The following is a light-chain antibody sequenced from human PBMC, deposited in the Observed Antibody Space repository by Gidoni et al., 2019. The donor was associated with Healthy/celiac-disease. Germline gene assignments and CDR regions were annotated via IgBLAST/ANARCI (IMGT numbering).Light chain of an antibody. Sequence: EIVLTQSPGTLSLSPGERATLSCRASQSVSSSYLAWYQQKPGQAPRLLIYGASSRATGIPDRFIGSGSGTDFTLTIRRLEPEDFAVYYCQQYGSSPSYTFGQGTKLEIK. V-gene: IGKV3-20*01. CDR2: GAS. CDR3: QQYGSSPSYT. CDR1: QSVSSSY. J-gene: IGKJ2*01.